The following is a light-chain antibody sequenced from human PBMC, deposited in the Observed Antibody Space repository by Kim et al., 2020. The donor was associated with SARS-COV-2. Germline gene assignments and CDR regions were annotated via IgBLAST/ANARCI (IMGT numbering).Light chain of an antibody. J-gene: IGKJ1*01. V-gene: IGKV1-5*03. CDR1: QSINSW. Sequence: DIQMTQSPSTLSASVGDRVTITCRASQSINSWLAWYKQNSGEAPKLLLYKASNLEPGVPSRFSGAGSGTEFTLTISSLQPDDFATYYCQQYDNFSATFGQGTKVDIK. CDR2: KAS. CDR3: QQYDNFSAT.